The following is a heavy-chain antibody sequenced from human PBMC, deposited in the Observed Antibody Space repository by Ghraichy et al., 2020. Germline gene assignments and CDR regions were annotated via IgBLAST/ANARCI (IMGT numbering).Heavy chain of an antibody. Sequence: GVLNISCAASGFTFGDYWMSWARQAPGKGLEWVANINQDASEKYYVDSVKGRFTISRDNAKNSLYLQMNSLKVEDTAIYYCARDKRIFASAMDGGEYWGQGALVTVSS. CDR2: INQDASEK. CDR1: GFTFGDYW. V-gene: IGHV3-7*01. CDR3: ARDKRIFASAMDGGEY. J-gene: IGHJ4*02. D-gene: IGHD2-15*01.